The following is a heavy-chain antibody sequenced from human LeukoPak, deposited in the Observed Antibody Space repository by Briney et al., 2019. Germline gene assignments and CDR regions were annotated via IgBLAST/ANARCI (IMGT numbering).Heavy chain of an antibody. CDR3: ARGARYSSGRFDY. Sequence: PSETLSLTCAVYGGSFSGYYWSWIRQPPGKGLEWIGEINHSGSTNYNPSLKSRVTISVDTSKNQFSLKLSSVTAADTAVYYCARGARYSSGRFDYWGQGTLVTVPS. CDR1: GGSFSGYY. J-gene: IGHJ4*02. CDR2: INHSGST. D-gene: IGHD6-19*01. V-gene: IGHV4-34*01.